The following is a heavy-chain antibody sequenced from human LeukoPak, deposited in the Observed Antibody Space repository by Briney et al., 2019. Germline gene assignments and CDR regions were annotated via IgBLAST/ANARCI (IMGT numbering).Heavy chain of an antibody. Sequence: PGRSLRLSCAASGFTFSSYGMHWVRQAPGKGLEWVAVIWYDGSNKYYADSVKGRFTISRDNSKNTLYLQMNSLRAEDTAVYYRARGWTHKPWTKKYCSGGSCYLISNFDYWGQGTLVTVSS. CDR1: GFTFSSYG. D-gene: IGHD2-15*01. CDR3: ARGWTHKPWTKKYCSGGSCYLISNFDY. V-gene: IGHV3-33*01. CDR2: IWYDGSNK. J-gene: IGHJ4*02.